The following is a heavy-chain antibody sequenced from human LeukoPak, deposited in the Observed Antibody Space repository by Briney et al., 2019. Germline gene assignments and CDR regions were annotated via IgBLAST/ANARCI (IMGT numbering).Heavy chain of an antibody. D-gene: IGHD2-15*01. V-gene: IGHV3-23*01. J-gene: IGHJ3*02. CDR2: ISGNSGGT. CDR3: AKGSVVVVAASDAFDI. Sequence: GGSLRLSCAASGFPFSSYAMSWVRQAPGKGLEWVSSISGNSGGTYHADYVKGRFTISRDNSKSTLYLQMDSLRADDTAIYYCAKGSVVVVAASDAFDIWGQGTMVTVSS. CDR1: GFPFSSYA.